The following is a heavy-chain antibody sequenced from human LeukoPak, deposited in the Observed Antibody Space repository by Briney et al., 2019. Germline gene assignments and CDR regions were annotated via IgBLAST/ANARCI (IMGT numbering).Heavy chain of an antibody. D-gene: IGHD2-8*01. V-gene: IGHV3-48*03. CDR3: ARDTVDGPFVVSLDS. J-gene: IGHJ4*02. Sequence: GGPLRLPYLPSGFPFNCQAMNGFGQPPGRGLEGISHISSSGTTTYVADSLRGRFTISRDNAKNSLFLQMNSLRVEDTAIYYCARDTVDGPFVVSLDSWGQGTLVTVSS. CDR2: ISSSGTTT. CDR1: GFPFNCQA.